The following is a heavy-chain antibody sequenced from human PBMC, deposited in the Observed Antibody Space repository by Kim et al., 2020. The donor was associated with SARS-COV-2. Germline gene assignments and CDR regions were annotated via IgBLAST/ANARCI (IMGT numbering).Heavy chain of an antibody. CDR2: ISGGRSYT. V-gene: IGHV3-11*05. D-gene: IGHD3-10*01. Sequence: GGSLRLSCGASGFLFSDYSMSWIRQAPGKGLEWVSHISGGRSYTNYADSVNGRFTISRDNAKNSLYLQMNSLRAEDTAVYYCARDLRDYWGQRTLVTVSS. J-gene: IGHJ4*02. CDR3: ARDLRDY. CDR1: GFLFSDYS.